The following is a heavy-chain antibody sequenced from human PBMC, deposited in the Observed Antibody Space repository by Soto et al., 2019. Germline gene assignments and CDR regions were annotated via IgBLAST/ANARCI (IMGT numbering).Heavy chain of an antibody. CDR2: INAGNGNT. V-gene: IGHV1-3*01. J-gene: IGHJ4*02. CDR1: GYTFTSYA. Sequence: ASVNVSCKASGYTFTSYAMHWVRQAPGQRLEWMGWINAGNGNTKYSQKFQGRVTITRDTSASTAYMELSSLRSEDTAVYYCARDFLSIAAAGTELGYWGQGTLVTVSS. D-gene: IGHD6-13*01. CDR3: ARDFLSIAAAGTELGY.